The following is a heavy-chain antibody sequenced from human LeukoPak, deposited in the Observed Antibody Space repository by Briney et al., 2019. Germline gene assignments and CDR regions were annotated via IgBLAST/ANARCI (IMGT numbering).Heavy chain of an antibody. V-gene: IGHV4-30-4*01. CDR3: ARSNYYDSSGYIFDY. CDR1: GGSISSGNYY. J-gene: IGHJ4*02. CDR2: ISYTGRT. D-gene: IGHD3-22*01. Sequence: ASQTLSLTCTVSGGSISSGNYYWSWIRQPPGKGLEWCGYISYTGRTSYNPSLKSRVTISVDTSKRQFSLQLSSVTAADTAVYYCARSNYYDSSGYIFDYWGQGTLVTVSS.